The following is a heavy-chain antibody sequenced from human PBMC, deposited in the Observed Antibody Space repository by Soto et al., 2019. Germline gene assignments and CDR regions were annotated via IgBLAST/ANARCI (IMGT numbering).Heavy chain of an antibody. D-gene: IGHD2-21*01. J-gene: IGHJ3*02. Sequence: ASVKVSCKASGGTFSSYTISWVRQAPGQGLEWMGRIIPILGIANYAQKFQGRVTITADKSTSTAYMELSSLRSEDTAVYYCARYCRGGGDCRYRMVGAFDIWGQGTMVTVSS. CDR1: GGTFSSYT. V-gene: IGHV1-69*02. CDR3: ARYCRGGGDCRYRMVGAFDI. CDR2: IIPILGIA.